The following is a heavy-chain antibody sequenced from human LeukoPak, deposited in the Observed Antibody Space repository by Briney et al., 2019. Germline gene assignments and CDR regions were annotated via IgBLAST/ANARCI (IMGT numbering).Heavy chain of an antibody. CDR2: ISAYNGNT. J-gene: IGHJ4*02. D-gene: IGHD6-13*01. V-gene: IGHV1-18*04. CDR1: GYTFTGYY. Sequence: ASVKVSCKASGYTFTGYYMHWVRQAPGQGLEWMGWISAYNGNTNYAQKLQGRVTMTTDTSTSTAYMELRSLRSDDTAVYYCARDSGYSSSWEGSVDYWGQGTLVTVTS. CDR3: ARDSGYSSSWEGSVDY.